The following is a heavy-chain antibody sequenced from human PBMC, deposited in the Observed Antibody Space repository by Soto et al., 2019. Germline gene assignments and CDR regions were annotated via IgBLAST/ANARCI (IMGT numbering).Heavy chain of an antibody. J-gene: IGHJ4*02. V-gene: IGHV3-21*01. CDR1: GFTFSSYS. D-gene: IGHD6-19*01. CDR2: ISSSSSYI. Sequence: GGSLRLSCAASGFTFSSYSMNWVRQAPGKGLEWVSSISSSSSYIYYADSVKGRFTISRDNAKNSLYLQMNSLRAEDTAVYYCARDLYSSGWYLDYWGQGTLVTVSS. CDR3: ARDLYSSGWYLDY.